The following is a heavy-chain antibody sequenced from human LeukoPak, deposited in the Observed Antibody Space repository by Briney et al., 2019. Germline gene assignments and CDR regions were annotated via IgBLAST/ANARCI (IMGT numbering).Heavy chain of an antibody. D-gene: IGHD3-22*01. Sequence: SETLSLTCTVSGVSISSNYWSWIRQPPGEGLECIGYIFNSADIRYNPSLQSRVTISVDTSKNQLSLKLNFVTAADTAVYYCARTPSKYYYDRSGALVGGGCYFDYWGQGTLVTVSS. CDR3: ARTPSKYYYDRSGALVGGGCYFDY. CDR2: IFNSADI. V-gene: IGHV4-59*01. J-gene: IGHJ4*02. CDR1: GVSISSNY.